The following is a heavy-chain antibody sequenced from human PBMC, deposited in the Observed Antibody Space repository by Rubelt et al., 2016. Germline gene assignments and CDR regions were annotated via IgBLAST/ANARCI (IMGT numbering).Heavy chain of an antibody. V-gene: IGHV3-30*18. D-gene: IGHD3-3*01. CDR2: ISYDGSDK. J-gene: IGHJ6*02. Sequence: PGKGLEWVAVISYDGSDKYYADSVKGRFTISRDNSKNTLYLHMNSLRAEDTAVYYCAKDKTRRGFWSGYLGYGMDVGGQGTTVTVSS. CDR3: AKDKTRRGFWSGYLGYGMDV.